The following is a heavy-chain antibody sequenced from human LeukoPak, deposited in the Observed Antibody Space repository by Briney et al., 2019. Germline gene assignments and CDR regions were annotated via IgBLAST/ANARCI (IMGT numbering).Heavy chain of an antibody. Sequence: GGSLRLSCAASGFTFSSYSMNWVRQAPGKGLEWVSSISSSSSYIYYADSVKGRFTISRDNAKNSLYLQMNSLRAEDTAVYYCARAPAIQLWLSDGTPFDYWGQGTLVTVSS. J-gene: IGHJ4*02. V-gene: IGHV3-21*01. CDR1: GFTFSSYS. CDR2: ISSSSSYI. CDR3: ARAPAIQLWLSDGTPFDY. D-gene: IGHD5-18*01.